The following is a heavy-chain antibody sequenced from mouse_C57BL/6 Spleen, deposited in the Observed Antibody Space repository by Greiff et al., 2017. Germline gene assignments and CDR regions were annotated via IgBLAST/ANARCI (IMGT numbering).Heavy chain of an antibody. V-gene: IGHV1-15*01. CDR1: GYTFTDYE. J-gene: IGHJ2*01. CDR2: IDPETGGT. CDR3: TRGGRRGPYFDY. D-gene: IGHD1-1*01. Sequence: VKLQESGAELVRPGASVTLSCKASGYTFTDYEMHWVKQTPVHGLEWIGAIDPETGGTAYNQKFKGKAILTADKSSSTAYMELRSLTSEDSAVYYCTRGGRRGPYFDYWGQGTTLTVSS.